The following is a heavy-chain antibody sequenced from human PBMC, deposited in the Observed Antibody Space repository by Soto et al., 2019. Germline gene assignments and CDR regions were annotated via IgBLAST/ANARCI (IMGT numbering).Heavy chain of an antibody. D-gene: IGHD6-13*01. J-gene: IGHJ4*02. V-gene: IGHV4-38-2*02. CDR1: GYSISSGYY. CDR2: IYHSGST. Sequence: SETLSLTCTVSGYSISSGYYWGWIRQPPGKGLEWIGSIYHSGSTYYNPSLKSRVTISVDTSKNQFSLKLSSVTAADTAVYYCATLYSSSWFDYWGQGTLVTVSS. CDR3: ATLYSSSWFDY.